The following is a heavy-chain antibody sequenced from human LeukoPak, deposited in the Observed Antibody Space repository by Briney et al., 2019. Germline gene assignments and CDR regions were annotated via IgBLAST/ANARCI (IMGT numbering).Heavy chain of an antibody. CDR2: ISSSGSTI. Sequence: GGSLRLSCAASGFTFSSYEMNWVRQAPGKGLEWVSYISSSGSTIYYADSVKGRFTISRDNAKNSLYLQMNSLRAEDTAVYHCARGRLRNQYWGQGTLVTVSS. J-gene: IGHJ4*02. CDR3: ARGRLRNQY. D-gene: IGHD3-16*01. CDR1: GFTFSSYE. V-gene: IGHV3-48*03.